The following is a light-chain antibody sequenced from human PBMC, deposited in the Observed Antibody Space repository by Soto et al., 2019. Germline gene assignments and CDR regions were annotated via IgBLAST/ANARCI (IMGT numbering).Light chain of an antibody. V-gene: IGLV2-14*03. CDR2: DVS. CDR3: SSYTSSITYV. CDR1: GSDVGGYNY. Sequence: QSVLTQPASVSGSPRQSITISCTGTGSDVGGYNYVSWYQQHPGRAPKLMIYDVSNRPSGVSNRFSGSKSGNTASLTISGLQAEDEADYYCSSYTSSITYVFGTGTKLTVL. J-gene: IGLJ1*01.